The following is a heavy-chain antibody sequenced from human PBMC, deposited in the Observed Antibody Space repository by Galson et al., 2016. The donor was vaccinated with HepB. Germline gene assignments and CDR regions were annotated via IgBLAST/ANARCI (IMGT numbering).Heavy chain of an antibody. CDR2: IYSGGST. Sequence: RQAPGKGLEWVSIIYSGGSTYFADSVKGRFTISRDNSKNTLYLQMNRLRAEDTAVYYCARGKENEYFQHWGQGTLVTVSS. V-gene: IGHV3-66*01. CDR3: ARGKENEYFQH. J-gene: IGHJ1*01.